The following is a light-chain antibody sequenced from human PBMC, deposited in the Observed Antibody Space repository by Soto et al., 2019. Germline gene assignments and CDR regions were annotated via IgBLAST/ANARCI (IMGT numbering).Light chain of an antibody. CDR3: QQYGTLPPT. CDR1: QSVTSSF. CDR2: GAS. J-gene: IGKJ4*01. Sequence: EIVLTQSPGTLSLSPGERATLSCRASQSVTSSFLAWYQQKPGQAPRLLIYGASSRATGIPDRFSGSESGTDVTLTISRLEPEDFAVYSCQQYGTLPPTFGGGTKVEIK. V-gene: IGKV3-20*01.